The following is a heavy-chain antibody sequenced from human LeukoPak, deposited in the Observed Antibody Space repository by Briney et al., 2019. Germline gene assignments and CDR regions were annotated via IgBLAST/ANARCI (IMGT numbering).Heavy chain of an antibody. CDR3: ARGRPGYFDY. D-gene: IGHD6-6*01. CDR1: GLTVSSNY. CDR2: IYSGGST. V-gene: IGHV3-53*01. J-gene: IGHJ4*02. Sequence: PGGSLRLSCAASGLTVSSNYMSWVRQAPGKGLEWVSVIYSGGSTYYADSVKGRFTISRDNSKNTLNLQMNSLRAEDTAVYYCARGRPGYFDYWGQGTLVTVSS.